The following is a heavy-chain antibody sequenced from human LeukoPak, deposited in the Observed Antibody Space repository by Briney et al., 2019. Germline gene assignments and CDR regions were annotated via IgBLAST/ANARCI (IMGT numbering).Heavy chain of an antibody. Sequence: PGGSLRLSCAASGFTFSSYSMNWVRQAPGKGLEWVSYISPSATTIYYADSVKGRFTISRDNAKDTLYLQMNSLRVEDTAVYYCARVADGDKYGGRDYWGQGALVIVSS. D-gene: IGHD5-24*01. J-gene: IGHJ4*02. V-gene: IGHV3-48*04. CDR3: ARVADGDKYGGRDY. CDR1: GFTFSSYS. CDR2: ISPSATTI.